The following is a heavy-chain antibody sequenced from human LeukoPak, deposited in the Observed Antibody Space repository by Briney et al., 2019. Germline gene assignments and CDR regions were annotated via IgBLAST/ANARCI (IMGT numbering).Heavy chain of an antibody. D-gene: IGHD6-19*01. V-gene: IGHV3-33*01. J-gene: IGHJ4*02. CDR2: IWYNGKNK. CDR1: GFTFSTYA. CDR3: VRDPSNSGWAFDY. Sequence: HAGGSLRLSCAASGFTFSTYAMPWVRQAPGKGLEWVAMIWYNGKNKHYADSVKGRFTISRDNSKNTLDLQMNSLRADDTAVYYCVRDPSNSGWAFDYWGQGTLVTVSS.